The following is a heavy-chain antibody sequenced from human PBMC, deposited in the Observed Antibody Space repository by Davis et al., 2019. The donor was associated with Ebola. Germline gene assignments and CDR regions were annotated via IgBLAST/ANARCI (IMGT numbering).Heavy chain of an antibody. V-gene: IGHV1-18*04. CDR3: ARSQYAYNWFDP. D-gene: IGHD2-2*01. CDR2: IIPILGIA. CDR1: GYTFTGYY. Sequence: ASVKVSCKASGYTFTGYYMHWVRQAPGQGLEWMGRIIPILGIANYAQKLQGRVTMTTDTSTSTAYMELRSLRSDDTAVYYCARSQYAYNWFDPWGQGTLVTVSS. J-gene: IGHJ5*02.